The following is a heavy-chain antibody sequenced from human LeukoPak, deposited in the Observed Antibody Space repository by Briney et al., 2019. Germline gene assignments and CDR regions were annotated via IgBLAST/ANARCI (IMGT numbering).Heavy chain of an antibody. D-gene: IGHD6-13*01. CDR1: GGSISSYY. CDR2: IYYSGST. CDR3: ARVGSSSWDY. V-gene: IGHV4-59*12. Sequence: SETLSLTCIVSGGSISSYYWSWIRQPPGKGLEWIGYIYYSGSTNYKPSLKSRVTISVATSKNQSSLKLSSVTAADTAVYYCARVGSSSWDYWGQGTLVTVSS. J-gene: IGHJ4*02.